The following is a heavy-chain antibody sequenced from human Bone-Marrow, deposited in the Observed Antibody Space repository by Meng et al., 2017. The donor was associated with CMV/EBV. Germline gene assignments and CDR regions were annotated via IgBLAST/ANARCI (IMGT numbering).Heavy chain of an antibody. Sequence: GGPLRLSCAASGFTFSSYAMHWVRQAPGKGLEWVAVISYDGSNKYYADSVKGRFTISRDNSKNTLYLQMNSLRAEDTAVYYCARGLMVRGVIYTENFDYWGQGTLVTVSS. CDR1: GFTFSSYA. J-gene: IGHJ4*02. CDR3: ARGLMVRGVIYTENFDY. D-gene: IGHD3-10*01. V-gene: IGHV3-30-3*01. CDR2: ISYDGSNK.